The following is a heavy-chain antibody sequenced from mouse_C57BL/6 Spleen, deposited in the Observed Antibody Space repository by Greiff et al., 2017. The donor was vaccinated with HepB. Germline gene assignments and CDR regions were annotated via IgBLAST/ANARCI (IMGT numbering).Heavy chain of an antibody. V-gene: IGHV1-55*01. CDR2: IYPGSGST. CDR1: GYTFTSYW. J-gene: IGHJ2*01. D-gene: IGHD2-10*01. Sequence: QVQLQRSGAELVKPGASVKMSCKASGYTFTSYWITWVKQRPGQGLEWIGDIYPGSGSTNYNEKFKSKATLTVDTSSSTAYMQLSSLTSEDSAVYYCVRPTRDYFDYWGQGTTLTVSS. CDR3: VRPTRDYFDY.